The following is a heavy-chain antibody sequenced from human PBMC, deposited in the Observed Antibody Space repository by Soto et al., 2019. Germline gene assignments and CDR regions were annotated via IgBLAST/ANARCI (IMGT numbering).Heavy chain of an antibody. CDR2: ISTYNGNT. V-gene: IGHV1-18*01. CDR3: VRDEYNNGRNWLNP. J-gene: IGHJ5*02. Sequence: QVQLVQSGPEVKKPGASVKVSCKASGYTFSNSGFSWMRQAPGQGLEWMGWISTYNGNTNYAQKFQGRLSMTTDTSTSTAFMELRTLRSDDTAVYYCVRDEYNNGRNWLNPWGQGTLVTVTS. D-gene: IGHD2-8*01. CDR1: GYTFSNSG.